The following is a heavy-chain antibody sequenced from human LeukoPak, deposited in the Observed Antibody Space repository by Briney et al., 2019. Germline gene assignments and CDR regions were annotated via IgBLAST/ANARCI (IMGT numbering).Heavy chain of an antibody. J-gene: IGHJ4*02. Sequence: SETLSLTCTVSGGSISSYYWSWIRQPPGKGLEWIGHIYYSGSTDYTPSLKSRVTISVDTSKNQFSLKLRSVTAADTAVYYCARGYDYVWGSHRALGYWGQGTLVTVSS. CDR2: IYYSGST. V-gene: IGHV4-59*08. CDR3: ARGYDYVWGSHRALGY. D-gene: IGHD3-16*02. CDR1: GGSISSYY.